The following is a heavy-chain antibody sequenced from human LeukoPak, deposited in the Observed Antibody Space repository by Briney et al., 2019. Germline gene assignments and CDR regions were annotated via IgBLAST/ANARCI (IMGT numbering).Heavy chain of an antibody. CDR3: ARVRWLNAYYHYYYMDV. CDR2: IYYSGST. J-gene: IGHJ6*03. D-gene: IGHD3-22*01. Sequence: PSETLSLTCTASGGSISSSSYYWGWIRQPPGKGLEWIGSIYYSGSTYYNPSLKSRVTISLDAAKDQFSLRLSSVTAADTALYYCARVRWLNAYYHYYYMDVWGKGTTVTVSS. V-gene: IGHV4-39*07. CDR1: GGSISSSSYY.